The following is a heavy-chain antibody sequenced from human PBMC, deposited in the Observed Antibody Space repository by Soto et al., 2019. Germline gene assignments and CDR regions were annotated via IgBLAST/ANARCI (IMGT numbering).Heavy chain of an antibody. D-gene: IGHD3-22*01. V-gene: IGHV4-59*01. CDR3: AREGYSSGYYYYYGMDV. Sequence: QVQLQESGPGLVKPSETLSLTCTVSGGSISSYYWSWIRQPPGKGLEWIGYIYYSGSTNYNPSLKSRVTISVDTYKTQFSLKLSSVTAADTAVYYCAREGYSSGYYYYYGMDVWGQGTTVTVSS. CDR2: IYYSGST. CDR1: GGSISSYY. J-gene: IGHJ6*02.